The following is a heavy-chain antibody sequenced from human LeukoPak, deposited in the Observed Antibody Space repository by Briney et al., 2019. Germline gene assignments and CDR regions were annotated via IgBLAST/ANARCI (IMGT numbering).Heavy chain of an antibody. J-gene: IGHJ4*02. Sequence: PGGSLRLSCTASGFTFGDYAMSWVRQAPGKGLEWVGFIRSKAYGGTTEYAASVKGRFTISRDDSKSIAYLQMNSLKTEDTAVYYCTLLSGWVFDYWGQGTLVTVSS. CDR3: TLLSGWVFDY. CDR1: GFTFGDYA. CDR2: IRSKAYGGTT. V-gene: IGHV3-49*04. D-gene: IGHD6-19*01.